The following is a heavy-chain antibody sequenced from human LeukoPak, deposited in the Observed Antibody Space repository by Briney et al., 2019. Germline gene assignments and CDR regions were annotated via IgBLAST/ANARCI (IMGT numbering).Heavy chain of an antibody. D-gene: IGHD3-10*01. CDR3: TREYYYGSGSYYNGY. Sequence: GGSLRLSCAASGFTFSIYTMNWVRQAPGRGLEWVANIKQDGGEGYYVDSVKGRFTISRDNAKNSLYLQMNSLRAEDTAVYYCTREYYYGSGSYYNGYWGQGTLVTVSS. V-gene: IGHV3-7*04. CDR1: GFTFSIYT. CDR2: IKQDGGEG. J-gene: IGHJ4*02.